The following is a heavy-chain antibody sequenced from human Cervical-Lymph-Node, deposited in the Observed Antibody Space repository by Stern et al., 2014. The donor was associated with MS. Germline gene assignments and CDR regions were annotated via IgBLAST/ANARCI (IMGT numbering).Heavy chain of an antibody. D-gene: IGHD6-6*01. CDR1: GYTVTGYY. CDR3: ARDLGLTPGSRIPPRPRQPRDGFDF. CDR2: INPNSGAA. Sequence: VQLVESGAEVKKPGASVKVSCKASGYTVTGYYLHWVRQAPGQGLEWVGRINPNSGAANYAQKFQDRVTLTRDTSISTAYMELSSLRSDDTAVYYCARDLGLTPGSRIPPRPRQPRDGFDFWGQGTLVTVSS. V-gene: IGHV1-2*06. J-gene: IGHJ4*02.